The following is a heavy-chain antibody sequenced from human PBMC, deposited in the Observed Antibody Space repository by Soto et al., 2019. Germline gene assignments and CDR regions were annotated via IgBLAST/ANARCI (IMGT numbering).Heavy chain of an antibody. V-gene: IGHV3-11*01. J-gene: IGHJ4*02. CDR3: ARGGWLSPDF. D-gene: IGHD6-19*01. Sequence: RGALRLPCGGSAVTLSDEHKSVFRQAPGSGLECVSYISSSGSTIYYADSVKGRFTISRDNAKNSLYLQMNSLRAEDTAVYYCARGGWLSPDFWGQGTLLTLSS. CDR2: ISSSGSTI. CDR1: AVTLSDEH.